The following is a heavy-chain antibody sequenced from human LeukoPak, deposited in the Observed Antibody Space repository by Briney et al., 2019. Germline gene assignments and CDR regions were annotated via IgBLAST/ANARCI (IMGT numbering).Heavy chain of an antibody. CDR3: AREHSSSWYAGGGNWFDP. D-gene: IGHD6-13*01. V-gene: IGHV4-34*01. Sequence: SETLSLTCAVYGGSFSGYYWSWIRQPPGKGLEWIGEINHSGSTNYNPSLKSRVTISVDTSKNQFSLKLSSVTAADTAVYYCAREHSSSWYAGGGNWFDPWGQGTLVTVSS. CDR2: INHSGST. CDR1: GGSFSGYY. J-gene: IGHJ5*02.